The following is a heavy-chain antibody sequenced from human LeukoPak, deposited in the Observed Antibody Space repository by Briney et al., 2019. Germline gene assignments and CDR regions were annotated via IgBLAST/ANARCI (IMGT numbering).Heavy chain of an antibody. CDR1: GDSISIYY. J-gene: IGHJ6*03. D-gene: IGHD3-10*01. CDR2: IDHTGST. V-gene: IGHV4-59*01. CDR3: ARTTMVRGTYYMDV. Sequence: SETLSLTCTVSGDSISIYYWTWIRQPPGKGLEWIGYIDHTGSTNYNPSLNSRVTISRDTSKNDFSLRLTSVTATDTAVYYCARTTMVRGTYYMDVWGKGTTVTISS.